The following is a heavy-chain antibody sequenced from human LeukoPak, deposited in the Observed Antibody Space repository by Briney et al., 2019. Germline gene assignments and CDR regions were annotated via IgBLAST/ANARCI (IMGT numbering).Heavy chain of an antibody. CDR3: ARDPFGAAAGTRWFDP. Sequence: WASVKVSCKASGGTFSSYAISWVRQAPGQGLEWMGGIIPIFGTANYAQKFQGRVTITADESTSTAYMELSSLRSEDTAVYYCARDPFGAAAGTRWFDPWGQGTLVTVSS. CDR1: GGTFSSYA. V-gene: IGHV1-69*13. CDR2: IIPIFGTA. D-gene: IGHD6-13*01. J-gene: IGHJ5*02.